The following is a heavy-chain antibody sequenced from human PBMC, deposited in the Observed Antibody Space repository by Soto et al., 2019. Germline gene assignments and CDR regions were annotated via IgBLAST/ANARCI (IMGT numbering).Heavy chain of an antibody. CDR3: WSAREPEYSSAICFDI. D-gene: IGHD5-18*01. J-gene: IGHJ4*02. CDR2: IYSAGST. CDR1: SLTASSSY. Sequence: VGSLRLSCAASSLTASSSYMSWVRQAPGKGLQWDSGIYSAGSTYYANAVKGRFTISRDFYTNMVYLQMSSLTDGDRAVYYFWSAREPEYSSAICFDIWGEGALVT. V-gene: IGHV3-53*01.